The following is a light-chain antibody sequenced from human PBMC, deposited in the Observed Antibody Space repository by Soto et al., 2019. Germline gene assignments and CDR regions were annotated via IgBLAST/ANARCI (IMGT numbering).Light chain of an antibody. CDR2: KAF. V-gene: IGKV1-5*03. J-gene: IGKJ1*01. CDR3: QQYSDYPWT. Sequence: DIQMTQSPSTLSASVGDRVTITCRASQRILPWLAWYQQKPGKAPKLLISKAFTLESGVPSRFSGTVSGTDFSLVISGLQPGDSATYFCQQYSDYPWTFGQGTDVEI. CDR1: QRILPW.